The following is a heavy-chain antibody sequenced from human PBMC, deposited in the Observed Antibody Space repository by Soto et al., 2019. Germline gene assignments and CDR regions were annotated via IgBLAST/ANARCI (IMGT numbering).Heavy chain of an antibody. Sequence: GGSLRLSCAASGFTFSTYWMSWVRQAPGEGLEWVANIIQDGSEKYYVDSVKGRFTISRDNAKNSLYLQMNSLRAEDTAVYYCARRHYYGSGSYFVDYWGQGTLGTVSS. V-gene: IGHV3-7*01. D-gene: IGHD3-10*01. CDR3: ARRHYYGSGSYFVDY. CDR1: GFTFSTYW. J-gene: IGHJ4*02. CDR2: IIQDGSEK.